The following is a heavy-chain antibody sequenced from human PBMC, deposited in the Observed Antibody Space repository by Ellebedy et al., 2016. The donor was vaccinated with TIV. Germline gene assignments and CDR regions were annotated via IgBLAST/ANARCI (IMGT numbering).Heavy chain of an antibody. V-gene: IGHV4-59*08. CDR2: IYNSVIT. J-gene: IGHJ4*02. CDR3: ARRYSGSSYHYFDY. D-gene: IGHD1-26*01. Sequence: MPSETLSLTCTVSGGSISSNYWDWIRQPPGKGLEWIGYIYNSVITNYNPSLKSRVTMSVDTSKRQLSLKLRSVTAADTAVYYWARRYSGSSYHYFDYWGQGTLVIVSS. CDR1: GGSISSNY.